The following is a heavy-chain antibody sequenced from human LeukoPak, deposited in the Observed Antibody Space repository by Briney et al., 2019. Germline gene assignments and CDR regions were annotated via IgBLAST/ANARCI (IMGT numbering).Heavy chain of an antibody. J-gene: IGHJ4*02. CDR2: IGSSSSYI. V-gene: IGHV3-21*01. D-gene: IGHD3-10*01. CDR3: ARAGFTFSDYFGSFFDY. Sequence: GGSLRLSCSASGFTFSSYSMHWVRQAPGKGLEWVSSIGSSSSYIYYADSVKGRFTISRDNAKNSLSLQMNSLRAEDTSVYYCARAGFTFSDYFGSFFDYWGQGTLVTVSS. CDR1: GFTFSSYS.